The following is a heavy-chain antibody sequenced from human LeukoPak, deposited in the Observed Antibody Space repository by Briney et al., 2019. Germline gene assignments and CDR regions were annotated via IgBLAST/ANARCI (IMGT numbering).Heavy chain of an antibody. J-gene: IGHJ4*02. CDR1: GFTFSSYA. D-gene: IGHD1-1*01. V-gene: IGHV3-23*01. CDR3: AKASFNWNDVGY. Sequence: GGSLRLSCAASGFTFSSYAMSWVRQAPGKGLEWASAISGSGGSTYYADSVKGRFTISRDNSKNTLYLQVNSLRAEDTAVYYCAKASFNWNDVGYWGQGTLVTVSS. CDR2: ISGSGGST.